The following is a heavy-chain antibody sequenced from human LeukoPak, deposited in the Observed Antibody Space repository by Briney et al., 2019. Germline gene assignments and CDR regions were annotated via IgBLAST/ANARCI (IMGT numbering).Heavy chain of an antibody. V-gene: IGHV3-30*02. Sequence: GGSLRLSCAASGFTFSSYGMHWVRQAPGKGLEWVAFIRYDGSNKYYADSVKGRFTISRDNSKNTLYLQMNSLRAEDTAVYYCAKEIGYCSSTSCPSGDYWGQGTLVTVSS. D-gene: IGHD2-2*01. CDR2: IRYDGSNK. CDR1: GFTFSSYG. J-gene: IGHJ4*02. CDR3: AKEIGYCSSTSCPSGDY.